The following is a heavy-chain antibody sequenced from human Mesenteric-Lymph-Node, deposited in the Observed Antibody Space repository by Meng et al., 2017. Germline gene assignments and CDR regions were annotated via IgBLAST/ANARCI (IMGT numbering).Heavy chain of an antibody. CDR1: GFTFSSYW. CDR3: ARGSMVRRLFKSGYGMDV. CDR2: IKEDGSEN. V-gene: IGHV3-7*01. J-gene: IGHJ6*02. D-gene: IGHD3-10*01. Sequence: GESLKISCAASGFTFSSYWMSWVRQAPGKGLEWVANIKEDGSENYYVDSVKGRFTISRDNAKNTLYLQMNSLRAEDTAVDYCARGSMVRRLFKSGYGMDVWGQGTMVTVSS.